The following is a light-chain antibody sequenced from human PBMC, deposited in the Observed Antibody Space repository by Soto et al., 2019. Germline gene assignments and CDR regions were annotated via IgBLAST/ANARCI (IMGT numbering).Light chain of an antibody. Sequence: QSALTQPASVSGSPGQSITISCTGTSSDVGGYNYVSWYQHHPGKAPKLMLYDVTNRPSGVSNRFSGSKSGNTASLTISGLQAEDEADYYCSSYTSSGTVVFGGGTKVTVL. V-gene: IGLV2-14*03. CDR2: DVT. CDR1: SSDVGGYNY. J-gene: IGLJ2*01. CDR3: SSYTSSGTVV.